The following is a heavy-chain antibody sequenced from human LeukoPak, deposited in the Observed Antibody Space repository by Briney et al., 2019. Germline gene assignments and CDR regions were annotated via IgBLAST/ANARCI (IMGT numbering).Heavy chain of an antibody. CDR3: AKRGVVIRVILVGFHKEAYYFDS. CDR1: GFTFRSYA. D-gene: IGHD3-22*01. CDR2: ISDSSGRK. V-gene: IGHV3-23*01. Sequence: PGGSLRLSCAASGFTFRSYAMRWVRQAPGKGLEWVAGISDSSGRKNYADSVKGRFTISRDNPKNTLYLQMNSLRAEDTAVYFCAKRGVVIRVILVGFHKEAYYFDSWGQGALVTVSS. J-gene: IGHJ4*02.